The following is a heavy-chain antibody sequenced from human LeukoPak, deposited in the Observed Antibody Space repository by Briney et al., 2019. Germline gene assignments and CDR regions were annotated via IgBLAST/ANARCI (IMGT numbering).Heavy chain of an antibody. D-gene: IGHD2-21*02. CDR1: GFTFSNSG. CDR3: ARGGGDIPIDT. CDR2: ISSRSYG. J-gene: IGHJ5*02. Sequence: AGGSLRLSCAASGFTFSNSGMNWVRQAPGKGLEWVASISSRSYGYYADAVKGRFTSSRDNARNSLYLQMNSMRAEDTALYYCARGGGDIPIDTCGEGTLV. V-gene: IGHV3-21*01.